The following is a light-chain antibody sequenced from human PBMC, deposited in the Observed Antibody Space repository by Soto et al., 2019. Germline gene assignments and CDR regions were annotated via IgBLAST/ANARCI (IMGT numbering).Light chain of an antibody. CDR1: QSVSSNL. CDR3: QQYGGPPPT. J-gene: IGKJ1*01. CDR2: GAS. Sequence: EVVLTQSPGTLSLSPGERATLSCRASQSVSSNLLAWYQEKPGQAPRLLIYGASSRATGIPDRFSGSGSGTDFTLTISSLEPEDLAVYYCQQYGGPPPTFGQGTKVDIK. V-gene: IGKV3-20*01.